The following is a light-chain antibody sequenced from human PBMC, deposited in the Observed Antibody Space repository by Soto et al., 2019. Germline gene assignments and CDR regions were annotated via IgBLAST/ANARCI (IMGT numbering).Light chain of an antibody. Sequence: IQLTQSPSSLSASVGDRVTITCRASQGINKFLAWYQQRPGKAPQLLVYGASTLQSGVASRFSGSGSGTDFTLTISSLQPEDFATYYCQQLTNFRFTFGQGTKLDI. CDR2: GAS. J-gene: IGKJ2*01. V-gene: IGKV1-9*01. CDR3: QQLTNFRFT. CDR1: QGINKF.